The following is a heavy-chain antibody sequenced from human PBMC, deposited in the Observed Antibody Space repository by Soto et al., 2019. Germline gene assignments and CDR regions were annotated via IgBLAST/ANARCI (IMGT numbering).Heavy chain of an antibody. V-gene: IGHV4-31*03. J-gene: IGHJ1*01. D-gene: IGHD3-10*01. CDR1: GGSISSGGFY. CDR2: IYYSGST. Sequence: QVQLQESGPGLVKPSQTLSLTCTVSGGSISSGGFYWTWIRQHPGKGLEWIGYIYYSGSTYYNPSITSRVTIPVDTSKNQFSLNLNSVTAADTAVYYCARDGSGIEYFQHWGQGTLVTVSS. CDR3: ARDGSGIEYFQH.